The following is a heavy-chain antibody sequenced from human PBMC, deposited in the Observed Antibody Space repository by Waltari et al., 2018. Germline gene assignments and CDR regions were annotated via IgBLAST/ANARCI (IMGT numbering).Heavy chain of an antibody. CDR1: GGSISSYY. CDR3: AGGAANLERGFDY. V-gene: IGHV4-59*01. J-gene: IGHJ4*02. D-gene: IGHD1-1*01. CDR2: IYYSGST. Sequence: QVQLQVSGPGLVKPSETLSLTCIVSGGSISSYYWSWIRQPPGKGLEWSGNIYYSGSTNYNPTLKSRVTISVDTSKNQFSLKLSSVTAADTAVYYCAGGAANLERGFDYWGQGTLVTVSS.